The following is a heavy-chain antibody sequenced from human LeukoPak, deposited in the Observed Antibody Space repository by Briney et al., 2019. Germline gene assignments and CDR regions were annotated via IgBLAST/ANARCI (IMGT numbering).Heavy chain of an antibody. Sequence: SETLSLTCTVSGGSISSYYWSWIRQPPGKGLEWIGYIYYSGSTNYNPSLKSRVTMSVDTSKNQFSLKLSSVTAADTAVYYCARAFGYSSSWYEGWFDPWGQGTLVTVSS. V-gene: IGHV4-59*12. J-gene: IGHJ5*02. CDR3: ARAFGYSSSWYEGWFDP. D-gene: IGHD6-13*01. CDR1: GGSISSYY. CDR2: IYYSGST.